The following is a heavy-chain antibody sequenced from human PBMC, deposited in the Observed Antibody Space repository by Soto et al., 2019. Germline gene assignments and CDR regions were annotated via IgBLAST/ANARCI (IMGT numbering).Heavy chain of an antibody. CDR2: IIPIFGTA. CDR3: ARPIRSSYERGGQSAWFDP. Sequence: QVQLVQSGAEVKKPGSSVKVSCKASGGTFSSSSISWVRQAPGQGLEWMGGIIPIFGTANYTQKFQGRVTVTPDESTSTAYRELSSLSSDDTAVYYCARPIRSSYERGGQSAWFDPWGQGTLVSVSS. V-gene: IGHV1-69*05. CDR1: GGTFSSSS. D-gene: IGHD3-22*01. J-gene: IGHJ5*02.